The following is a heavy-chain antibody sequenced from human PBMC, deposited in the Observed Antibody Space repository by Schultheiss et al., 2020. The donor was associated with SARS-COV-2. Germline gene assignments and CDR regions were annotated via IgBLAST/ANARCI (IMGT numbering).Heavy chain of an antibody. Sequence: GGSLRLSCAASGFTFSSYAMSWVRQAPGKGLEWVSAISGSGGSTYYADSVKGRFTVSRDNSKNTLYLQMNSLRAEDTAVYYCAKDPFHSDYGDYAGAFDIWGQGTMVTVSS. CDR3: AKDPFHSDYGDYAGAFDI. CDR1: GFTFSSYA. J-gene: IGHJ3*02. D-gene: IGHD4-17*01. V-gene: IGHV3-23*01. CDR2: ISGSGGST.